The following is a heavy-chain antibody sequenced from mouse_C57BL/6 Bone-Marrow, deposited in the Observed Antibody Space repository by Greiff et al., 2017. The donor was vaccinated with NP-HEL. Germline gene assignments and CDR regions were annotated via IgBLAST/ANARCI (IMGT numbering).Heavy chain of an antibody. J-gene: IGHJ4*01. CDR1: GFTFTDYY. Sequence: EVMLVESGGGLVQPGGSLSLSCAASGFTFTDYYMSWVRQPPGKALEWLGFIRNKANGYTTEYSASVKGRFTISRDNSQSILYLQMNALRAEDSATYYCARYWSNYPSYAMDYWGQGTSVTVSS. V-gene: IGHV7-3*01. CDR2: IRNKANGYTT. D-gene: IGHD2-5*01. CDR3: ARYWSNYPSYAMDY.